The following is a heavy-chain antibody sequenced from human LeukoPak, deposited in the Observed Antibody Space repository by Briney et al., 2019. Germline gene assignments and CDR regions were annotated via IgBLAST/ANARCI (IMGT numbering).Heavy chain of an antibody. D-gene: IGHD5-24*01. CDR3: ARLCGDGYMDY. J-gene: IGHJ4*02. CDR2: IYYSGST. V-gene: IGHV4-30-4*08. Sequence: SETLSLTCTVSGGSISSGDYYWSWIRQPPGKGLEWIGYIYYSGSTYYNPSLKSRVTISVDTSKNQFSLKLSSVTAADTAVYYCARLCGDGYMDYWGQGTLVTVSS. CDR1: GGSISSGDYY.